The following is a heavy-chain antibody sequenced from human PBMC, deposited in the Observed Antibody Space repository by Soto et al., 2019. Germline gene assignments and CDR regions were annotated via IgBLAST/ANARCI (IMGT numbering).Heavy chain of an antibody. CDR1: GGTFSSYT. Sequence: QVQLVQSGAEVKKPGSSVKVSCKASGGTFSSYTISWVRQAPGQGLEWMGRIIPILGKANSAQKFHGRVTITADKSTSTAYMELSSLRSEDTAVYHCARVAHNYGDAYFDYWGQGTLVTVSS. CDR2: IIPILGKA. CDR3: ARVAHNYGDAYFDY. D-gene: IGHD4-17*01. J-gene: IGHJ4*02. V-gene: IGHV1-69*08.